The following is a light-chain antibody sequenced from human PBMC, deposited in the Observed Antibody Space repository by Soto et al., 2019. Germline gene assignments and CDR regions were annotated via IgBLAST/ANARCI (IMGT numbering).Light chain of an antibody. J-gene: IGKJ3*01. Sequence: EIVLTQSPGTLSLSPGESATLSCRASQSVSSFLAWYQQKPGQSPRLLIYDASNRATGIPTRFSGSGSWTYFTLTISSLEPEDFAVLYCQALSNWTSVGPWTKVDI. V-gene: IGKV3-11*01. CDR3: QALSNWTS. CDR2: DAS. CDR1: QSVSSF.